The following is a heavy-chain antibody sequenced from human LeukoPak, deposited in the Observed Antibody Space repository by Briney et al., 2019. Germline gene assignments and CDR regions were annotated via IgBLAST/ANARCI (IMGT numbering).Heavy chain of an antibody. Sequence: GGSLRLSCVASGFNLNSRWTDWVRQAPGKGLEWVANIKEDGSEKNYADSVKGRFAISRDNSKNTLYLQMNSLREEDTAVYYCARDAISRGSGSYCDYWGQGTLVTVSS. V-gene: IGHV3-7*01. CDR3: ARDAISRGSGSYCDY. D-gene: IGHD3-10*01. CDR2: IKEDGSEK. CDR1: GFNLNSRW. J-gene: IGHJ4*02.